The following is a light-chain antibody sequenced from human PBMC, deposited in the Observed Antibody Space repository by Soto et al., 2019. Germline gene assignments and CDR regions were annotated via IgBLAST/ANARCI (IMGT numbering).Light chain of an antibody. CDR3: QQRNNWPNT. J-gene: IGKJ2*01. Sequence: EIVLTQSPATLSLSPGERATLSCRASQRVSSYLAWYQQKPGQAPRLLIYDASNRATGVLDRFSGSGSGTDFNLTISSLEPEDFAVYYYQQRNNWPNTFGHGTKLEIK. CDR1: QRVSSY. V-gene: IGKV3-11*01. CDR2: DAS.